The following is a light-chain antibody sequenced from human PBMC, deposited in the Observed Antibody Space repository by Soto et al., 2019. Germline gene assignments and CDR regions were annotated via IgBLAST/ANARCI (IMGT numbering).Light chain of an antibody. CDR1: QSISSW. CDR3: QQYSIYPIA. J-gene: IGKJ5*01. Sequence: DIQMTQSPSTLSASVGDRVTITCRASQSISSWLAWYQQKPGKAPKSLIYKASILESGGPSRFSGGGSGTEFTLTISCLKPDDFATYDCQQYSIYPIAFGQGTRL. CDR2: KAS. V-gene: IGKV1-5*03.